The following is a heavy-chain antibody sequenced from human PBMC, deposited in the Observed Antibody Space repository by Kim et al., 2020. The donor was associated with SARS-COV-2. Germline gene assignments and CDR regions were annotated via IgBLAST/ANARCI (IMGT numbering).Heavy chain of an antibody. Sequence: SETLSLTCTVSGGSVSSGSYYWSWIRQPPGKGLEWIGYFYYSGSTNYNPSLKSRVTISVDTSKNQFSLKLSSVTAADTAVYYCARENIGSYYYYYGMDVWGQGTTVTVSS. CDR3: ARENIGSYYYYYGMDV. D-gene: IGHD1-26*01. V-gene: IGHV4-61*01. CDR1: GGSVSSGSYY. CDR2: FYYSGST. J-gene: IGHJ6*02.